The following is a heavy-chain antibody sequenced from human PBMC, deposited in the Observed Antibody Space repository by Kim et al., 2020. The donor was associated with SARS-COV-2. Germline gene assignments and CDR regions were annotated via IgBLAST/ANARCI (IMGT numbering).Heavy chain of an antibody. V-gene: IGHV5-10-1*01. CDR1: GYSFTSYW. Sequence: GESLKISCKGSGYSFTSYWISWVRQMPGKGLEWMGRIDPSDSYTNYSPSFQGHVTISADKSISTAYLQWSSLKASDTAMYYCARLPVVAATLGSYGMDVWGQGTTVTVSS. D-gene: IGHD2-15*01. J-gene: IGHJ6*02. CDR2: IDPSDSYT. CDR3: ARLPVVAATLGSYGMDV.